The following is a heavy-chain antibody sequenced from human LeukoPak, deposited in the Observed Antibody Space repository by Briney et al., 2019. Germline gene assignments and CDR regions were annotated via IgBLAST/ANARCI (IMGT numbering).Heavy chain of an antibody. J-gene: IGHJ4*02. Sequence: GGSLRLSCAASGFTFIRYAMHWVPRAPGKGLGWVAVISYVGGNKYYADSVKGRYTISRDNSKNTLYLKMNSLRAEDTAFYSGAREEGGYTAMVNWGQGTLVTVSS. D-gene: IGHD5-18*01. V-gene: IGHV3-30*04. CDR3: AREEGGYTAMVN. CDR2: ISYVGGNK. CDR1: GFTFIRYA.